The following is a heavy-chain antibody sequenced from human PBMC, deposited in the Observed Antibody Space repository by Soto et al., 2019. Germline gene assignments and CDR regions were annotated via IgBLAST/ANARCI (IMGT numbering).Heavy chain of an antibody. J-gene: IGHJ4*02. CDR2: ITRSSTYI. CDR1: GFTFSSYA. D-gene: IGHD2-2*01. Sequence: PGGSLRLSCAASGFTFSSYAMNWVRQAPGKGLEWVSSITRSSTYIYYSDSVKGRFTISRDNAKNSVSLQMNTLRVEDTAVYYCAREDTIIIPAVSDFWGQGTLVTVSS. V-gene: IGHV3-21*01. CDR3: AREDTIIIPAVSDF.